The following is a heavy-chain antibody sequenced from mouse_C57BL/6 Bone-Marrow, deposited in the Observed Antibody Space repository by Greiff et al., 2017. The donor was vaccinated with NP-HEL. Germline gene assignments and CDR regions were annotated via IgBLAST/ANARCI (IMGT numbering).Heavy chain of an antibody. CDR2: ISSGSSTI. CDR3: ASPYYDNFAY. CDR1: GFTFSDYG. Sequence: EVQVVESGGGLVKPGGSLKLSCAASGFTFSDYGMHWVRQAPEKGLEWVAYISSGSSTIYYADTVKGRFTISRDNAKNTLFLQMTSLRSEDTAMYYCASPYYDNFAYWGQGTLVTVSA. J-gene: IGHJ3*01. D-gene: IGHD2-10*01. V-gene: IGHV5-17*01.